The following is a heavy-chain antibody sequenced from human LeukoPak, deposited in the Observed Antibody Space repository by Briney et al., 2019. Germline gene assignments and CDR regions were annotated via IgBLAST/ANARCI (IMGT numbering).Heavy chain of an antibody. Sequence: GGSLRLSCAASGFTFDRHTMHWVRQPPGKGPEWVSLIGWDGTNIDYADSVKGRFTISRDNSKNFVYLQMHSLRTEDTALYYCTKDMEWGMDVWGQGTTVTVSS. CDR2: IGWDGTNI. CDR1: GFTFDRHT. D-gene: IGHD3-3*01. J-gene: IGHJ6*02. CDR3: TKDMEWGMDV. V-gene: IGHV3-43*01.